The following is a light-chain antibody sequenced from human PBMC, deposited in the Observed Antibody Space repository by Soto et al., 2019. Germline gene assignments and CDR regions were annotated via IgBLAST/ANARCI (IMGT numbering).Light chain of an antibody. CDR2: DAS. Sequence: IVLTQSPATLSWSPGERATLSCRASQSVNSYLAWYQQKPGQAPRLLIYDASNRATGIPARFSGSWSGTDFTLSISSLEPEDFAVYYCQQRSNWPITFGQVTRLEIK. CDR3: QQRSNWPIT. CDR1: QSVNSY. V-gene: IGKV3-11*01. J-gene: IGKJ5*01.